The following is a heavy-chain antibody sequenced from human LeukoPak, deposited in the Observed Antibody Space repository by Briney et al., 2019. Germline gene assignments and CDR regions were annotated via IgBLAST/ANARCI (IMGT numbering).Heavy chain of an antibody. V-gene: IGHV3-72*01. CDR2: TSNKADSYTT. D-gene: IGHD6-13*01. Sequence: GGSLRLSCAASGFTFSDHYMDWVRQAPGKGLEWVGRTSNKADSYTTHYAASVRGRFTISRDDSKNSLYLQMNSLKSEDTAVYYCARVGSTWSFEYLGQGTLVTVSS. CDR3: ARVGSTWSFEY. J-gene: IGHJ4*02. CDR1: GFTFSDHY.